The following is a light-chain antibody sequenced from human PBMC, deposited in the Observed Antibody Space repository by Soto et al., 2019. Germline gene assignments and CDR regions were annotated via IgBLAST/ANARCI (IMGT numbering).Light chain of an antibody. CDR2: GAS. J-gene: IGKJ2*01. CDR1: QSVSSSY. Sequence: EIVLTQSPGTLSLSPGERATLSCRASQSVSSSYLAWYQQRPGQAPRLLIYGASGRATGIPDRFSGSGSGTACTLTISRLEPEDFPVYYCQQYGSSPGYTFGQGTKLEIK. CDR3: QQYGSSPGYT. V-gene: IGKV3-20*01.